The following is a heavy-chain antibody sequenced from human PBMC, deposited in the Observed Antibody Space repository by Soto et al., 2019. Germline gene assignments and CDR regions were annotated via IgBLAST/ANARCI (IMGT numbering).Heavy chain of an antibody. J-gene: IGHJ6*02. V-gene: IGHV4-59*01. CDR1: GGSISSYY. CDR2: IYNNGNT. D-gene: IGHD1-26*01. Sequence: SETLSLTCNVSGGSISSYYWSWIRQPPGKGLEWIGYIYNNGNTNYIPSLKSRVAISVDTSKNHLTLRLSSVTAADTAVYYCARVVPYYYGMDVWGQGTTVTVSS. CDR3: ARVVPYYYGMDV.